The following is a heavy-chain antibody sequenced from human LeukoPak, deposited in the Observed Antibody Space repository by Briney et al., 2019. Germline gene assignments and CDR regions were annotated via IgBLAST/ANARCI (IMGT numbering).Heavy chain of an antibody. CDR2: IKQDGSEK. CDR3: AREGGYGGVFDY. CDR1: GFTFSSYC. J-gene: IGHJ4*02. Sequence: GGSLRLSCAASGFTFSSYCMSWVRQAPGKGLEWVANIKQDGSEKYYVGSVKGRFTISRDNTKNSLYLQMNSLRAEDTAVYYCAREGGYGGVFDYWGQGTLVTVSS. V-gene: IGHV3-7*05. D-gene: IGHD5-12*01.